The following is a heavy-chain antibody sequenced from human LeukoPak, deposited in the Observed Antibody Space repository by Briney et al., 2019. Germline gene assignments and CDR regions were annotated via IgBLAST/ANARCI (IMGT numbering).Heavy chain of an antibody. CDR1: GYTFTSYD. J-gene: IGHJ5*02. V-gene: IGHV1-2*02. CDR2: INPNSGGT. CDR3: ARYLYYYGSGSYSWFDP. D-gene: IGHD3-10*01. Sequence: GASVKVSCKASGYTFTSYDINWVRQAPGQGLEWMGWINPNSGGTNYAQKFQGRVTMTRDTSISTAYTELSRLRSDDTAVYYCARYLYYYGSGSYSWFDPWGQGTLVTVSS.